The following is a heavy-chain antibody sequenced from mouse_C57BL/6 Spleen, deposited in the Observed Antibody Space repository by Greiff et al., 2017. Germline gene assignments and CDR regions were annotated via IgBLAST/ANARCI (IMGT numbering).Heavy chain of an antibody. CDR1: GFTFSSYG. D-gene: IGHD2-4*01. V-gene: IGHV5-6*02. Sequence: EVKLQESGGDLVKPGGSLKLSCAASGFTFSSYGMSWVRQTPDKRLEWVAPISSGGGYTYYPASVKGRFTISRDNAKNTLYLQLSSLKSEDTAMYYCARRSRYDYAGARDYWGQGTSVTVSS. CDR2: ISSGGGYT. J-gene: IGHJ4*01. CDR3: ARRSRYDYAGARDY.